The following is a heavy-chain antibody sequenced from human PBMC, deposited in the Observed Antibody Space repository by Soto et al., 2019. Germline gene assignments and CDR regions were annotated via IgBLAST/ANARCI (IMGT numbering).Heavy chain of an antibody. CDR1: GYSFTSYW. Sequence: RGESLKISCKGSGYSFTSYWIGWVRQMPGKGLEWMGIIYPGDSDTRYSPSFQGQVTISADKSISTAYLQWSSLKASDTAMYYCARPRFGAVPAGPYYDILTGPYAFDIWGQGTMVTVSS. J-gene: IGHJ3*02. CDR3: ARPRFGAVPAGPYYDILTGPYAFDI. D-gene: IGHD3-9*01. V-gene: IGHV5-51*01. CDR2: IYPGDSDT.